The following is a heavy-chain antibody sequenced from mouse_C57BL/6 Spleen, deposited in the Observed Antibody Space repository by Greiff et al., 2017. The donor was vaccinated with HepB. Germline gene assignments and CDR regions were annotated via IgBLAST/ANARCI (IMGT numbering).Heavy chain of an antibody. CDR3: ARTARIKY. CDR2: ISYSGST. V-gene: IGHV3-2*02. J-gene: IGHJ2*01. Sequence: VQLKESGPGLVKPSQSLSLTCTVTGYSITSGYGWNWIRQFPGNKLEWMGYISYSGSTNYNPSLKSRISITRDTSKNQFFLQLNSVTTEDTATYYCARTARIKYWGQGTTPIVSS. D-gene: IGHD1-2*01. CDR1: GYSITSGYG.